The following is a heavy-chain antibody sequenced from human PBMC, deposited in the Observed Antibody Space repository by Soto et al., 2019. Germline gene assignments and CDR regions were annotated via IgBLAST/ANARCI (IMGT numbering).Heavy chain of an antibody. D-gene: IGHD1-7*01. CDR3: AREGLTGTIGLYYYYGMDV. CDR2: IYYSGST. V-gene: IGHV4-59*01. Sequence: QVQLQESGPGLVKPSETLSLTCTVSGGSSSSYYWSWIRQPPGKGLEWIGYIYYSGSTNYNPSLKSGVTISVDTSKNQFSLKLSSVTAADTAVYYCAREGLTGTIGLYYYYGMDVWGQGTTVTVSS. J-gene: IGHJ6*02. CDR1: GGSSSSYY.